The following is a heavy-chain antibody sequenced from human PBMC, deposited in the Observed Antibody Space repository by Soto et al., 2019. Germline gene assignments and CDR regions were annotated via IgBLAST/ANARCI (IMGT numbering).Heavy chain of an antibody. Sequence: ESGGGLVQPGGSLRLSCAASGFTFSSYWMSWVRQAPGKGLEWVANIKQDGSEKYYVDSVKGRFTISRDNAKNSLYLQMNSLRAEDTAVYYCARVAGGMITFGGVIVNWFDPWGQGTLVTVSS. CDR1: GFTFSSYW. V-gene: IGHV3-7*01. CDR2: IKQDGSEK. J-gene: IGHJ5*02. D-gene: IGHD3-16*02. CDR3: ARVAGGMITFGGVIVNWFDP.